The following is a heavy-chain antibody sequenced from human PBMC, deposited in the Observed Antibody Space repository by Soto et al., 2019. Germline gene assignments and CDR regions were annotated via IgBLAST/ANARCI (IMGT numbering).Heavy chain of an antibody. CDR1: GFTFDDYT. D-gene: IGHD1-20*01. J-gene: IGHJ4*02. Sequence: GGSLRLSCAASGFTFDDYTMHWVRQAPGKGLEWVSLISWDGGSTYYADSVKGRFTISRDNSKNSLYLQMNSLRTEDTALYYCSKAYVLHNWNDDFDYWGQGTLVTVSS. CDR3: SKAYVLHNWNDDFDY. V-gene: IGHV3-43*01. CDR2: ISWDGGST.